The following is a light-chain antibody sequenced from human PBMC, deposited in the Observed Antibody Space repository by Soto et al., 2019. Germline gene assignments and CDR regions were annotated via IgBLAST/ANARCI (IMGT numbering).Light chain of an antibody. CDR2: WGA. V-gene: IGKV4-1*01. J-gene: IGKJ4*01. CDR3: QQYYSLPLT. Sequence: EIEMTHTPDSLPVALATRSSIACQCSQSLFWTTKSKDCFAWYQQKPGHPPNRXIMWGAARKSGVPDRFSGSGSGTDVTLTISSRQTADVAVYYCQQYYSLPLTFGGGTKVDIK. CDR1: QSLFWTTKSKDC.